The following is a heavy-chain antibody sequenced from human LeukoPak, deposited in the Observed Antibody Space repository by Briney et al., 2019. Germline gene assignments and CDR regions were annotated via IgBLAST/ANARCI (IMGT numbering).Heavy chain of an antibody. CDR1: VFTSCDYY. V-gene: IGHV3-11*01. D-gene: IGHD1-26*01. CDR3: ARARRGGSFDY. J-gene: IGHJ4*02. CDR2: VTSSVNTL. Sequence: GGSPRLSCTASVFTSCDYYMSCLREAPGKGLEWVSYVTSSVNTLEYADSVKGRFIISRDNDKNSLLLQMNSLTADDTAVYYCARARRGGSFDYRGQGTLVTVSS.